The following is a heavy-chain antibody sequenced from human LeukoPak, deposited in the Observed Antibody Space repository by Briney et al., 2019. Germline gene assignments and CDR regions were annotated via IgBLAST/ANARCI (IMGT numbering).Heavy chain of an antibody. CDR1: GGTFSSYA. D-gene: IGHD4-17*01. Sequence: ASVKVSCKASGGTFSSYAISWVRQAPGQGLEWMGGIIPIFGTANYAQKFQGRVTMTTDTSTSTAYMELRSLRSDDTAVYYCASTGDYGDYYYYGMDVWGQGTTVTVSS. J-gene: IGHJ6*02. CDR3: ASTGDYGDYYYYGMDV. CDR2: IIPIFGTA. V-gene: IGHV1-69*05.